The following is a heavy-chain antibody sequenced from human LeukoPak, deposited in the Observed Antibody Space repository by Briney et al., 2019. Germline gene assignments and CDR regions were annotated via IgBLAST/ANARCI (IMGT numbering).Heavy chain of an antibody. Sequence: PSETLSLTCAVYGGSFSGYYWSWIRQPPGKGLEWIGEINHSGSTNYNPSLKSRVTISVDTSKNQFSLKLSSVTAADTAVYYCARDKNQWLALFFDYWGQGTLVTVSS. CDR2: INHSGST. CDR1: GGSFSGYY. D-gene: IGHD6-19*01. V-gene: IGHV4-34*01. J-gene: IGHJ4*02. CDR3: ARDKNQWLALFFDY.